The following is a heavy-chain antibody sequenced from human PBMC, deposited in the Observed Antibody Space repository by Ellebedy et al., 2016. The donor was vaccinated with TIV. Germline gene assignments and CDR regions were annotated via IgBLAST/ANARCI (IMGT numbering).Heavy chain of an antibody. D-gene: IGHD2-2*01. Sequence: GGSLRLXXAASGSTFSSYAMHWARQAPGKGLGWVAVISYDGRNKYYADSVKGRFTISRDNSKNTLYLQMNSLRAEDTAVYYCARGYSGTRCYGMDVWGRGTTVTVSS. V-gene: IGHV3-30-3*01. CDR2: ISYDGRNK. CDR3: ARGYSGTRCYGMDV. J-gene: IGHJ6*04. CDR1: GSTFSSYA.